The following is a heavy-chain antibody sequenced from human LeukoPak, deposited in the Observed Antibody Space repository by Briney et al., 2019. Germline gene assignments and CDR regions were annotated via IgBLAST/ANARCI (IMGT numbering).Heavy chain of an antibody. D-gene: IGHD3-16*01. CDR3: AREGRGFGY. V-gene: IGHV3-48*04. CDR2: ISSSSSTI. Sequence: GGSLRLSCAASGFTFNSFGMSWVRQAPGMGLEWVSYISSSSSTIYYADSVKGRFTISRDNAKNSLYLQMNSLRAEDTAVYYCAREGRGFGYWGQGTLVTVSS. CDR1: GFTFNSFG. J-gene: IGHJ4*02.